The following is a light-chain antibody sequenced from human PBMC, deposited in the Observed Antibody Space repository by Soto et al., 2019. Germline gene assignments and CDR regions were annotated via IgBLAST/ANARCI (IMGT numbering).Light chain of an antibody. CDR3: QHYKSYPWT. CDR2: KAS. Sequence: DIQMTQSPSTMSASVGDRVTITCRASQSIDSWLAWYQQKPGKAPTFLMYKASNLESGVPSRFSGSGSETEFTLTISSLQPDDFSTYYCQHYKSYPWTFGQGTKVEFK. J-gene: IGKJ1*01. CDR1: QSIDSW. V-gene: IGKV1-5*03.